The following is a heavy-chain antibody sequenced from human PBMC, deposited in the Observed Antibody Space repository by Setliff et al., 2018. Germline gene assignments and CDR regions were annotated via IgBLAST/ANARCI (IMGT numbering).Heavy chain of an antibody. CDR1: GASITSGGFY. V-gene: IGHV4-61*09. CDR3: ARSPSSGAYWNPRPFYSDY. CDR2: ISPSGST. J-gene: IGHJ4*02. D-gene: IGHD1-26*01. Sequence: SETLSLTCSVSGASITSGGFYWTWIRQPAGKGLEWIGHISPSGSTTYNPSVKSRVTISLDTSKNHFSLKLDSVSAADTALYYCARSPSSGAYWNPRPFYSDYWARGTLVTVSS.